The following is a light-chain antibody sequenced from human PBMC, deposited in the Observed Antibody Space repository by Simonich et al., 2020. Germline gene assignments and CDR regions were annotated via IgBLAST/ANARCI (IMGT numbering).Light chain of an antibody. J-gene: IGLJ2*01. Sequence: QSALTQPPSASGSPGQSVTISCTGTSSDVGGYNYVSWYQQHPGKAPKLMIYEVSKRPSGVPDRFSGSKSGNTASLTVSGLQAEDDADCYCSSYAGSNNVVFGGGTKLTVL. CDR1: SSDVGGYNY. CDR3: SSYAGSNNVV. CDR2: EVS. V-gene: IGLV2-8*01.